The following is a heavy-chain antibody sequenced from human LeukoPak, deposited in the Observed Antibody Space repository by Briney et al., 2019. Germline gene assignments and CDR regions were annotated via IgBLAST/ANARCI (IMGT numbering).Heavy chain of an antibody. Sequence: PGGSLRLSCAASGFTFSNYWINWVRQAPGKGLEWVAIIKQDGSEKRYVDSVKGRFTISRDNAKNSLFLQMNSLRADDTAVYYCARDYGWLQFDFWGQGTLVAVSS. CDR1: GFTFSNYW. D-gene: IGHD6-19*01. CDR3: ARDYGWLQFDF. J-gene: IGHJ4*02. CDR2: IKQDGSEK. V-gene: IGHV3-7*01.